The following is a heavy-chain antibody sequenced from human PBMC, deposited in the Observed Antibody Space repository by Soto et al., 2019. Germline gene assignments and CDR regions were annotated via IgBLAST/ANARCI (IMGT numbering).Heavy chain of an antibody. Sequence: PSETLSLTCTISGGSINSDYWSWIRQPPGKGLEWIGYISHSGSTNYSPSLKSRITISADTSRNQVSLKLTSVSAADTAVYYCARDYNYYFDPWGQGTLVTVSP. CDR1: GGSINSDY. CDR2: ISHSGST. V-gene: IGHV4-59*01. J-gene: IGHJ4*02. D-gene: IGHD1-20*01. CDR3: ARDYNYYFDP.